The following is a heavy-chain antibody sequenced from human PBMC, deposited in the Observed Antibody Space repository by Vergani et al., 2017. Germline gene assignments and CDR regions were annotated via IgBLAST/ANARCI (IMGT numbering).Heavy chain of an antibody. Sequence: QVQLVQSGTEVKKPGASVKVSCKASRYTFTTYGISWVRQAPGQGLEWMGWISASNGNTNHAQKLLGRVTMTTDRSTSTAYMELRSLRSDDTAVYYCARGALKIEGVTSNWFDPWGQGTLVTVSS. CDR1: RYTFTTYG. CDR3: ARGALKIEGVTSNWFDP. J-gene: IGHJ5*02. D-gene: IGHD1-26*01. V-gene: IGHV1-18*01. CDR2: ISASNGNT.